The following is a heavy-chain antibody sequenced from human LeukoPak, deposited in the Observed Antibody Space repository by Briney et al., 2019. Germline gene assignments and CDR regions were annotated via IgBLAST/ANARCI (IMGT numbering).Heavy chain of an antibody. CDR1: GGTFSSYA. J-gene: IGHJ6*02. D-gene: IGHD3-10*02. CDR2: IIPILGIA. CDR3: AKDGDMFSMDV. Sequence: ASVKVSCKASGGTFSSYAISWVRQAPGQGLEWMGRIIPILGIANYAQKFQGRVTITADKSTSTAYMELSSLRSEDTAVYYCAKDGDMFSMDVWGQGTTVTVSS. V-gene: IGHV1-69*04.